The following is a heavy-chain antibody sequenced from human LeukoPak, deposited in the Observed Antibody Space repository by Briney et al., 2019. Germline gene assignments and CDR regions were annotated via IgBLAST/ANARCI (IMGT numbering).Heavy chain of an antibody. V-gene: IGHV1-69*13. Sequence: SVKVSCKASGGTFSSYAISWVRQAPGQGLEWMGGIIPIFGTANYAQKFQGRVTITADESTSTAYMELSSLRSEDTAVYYCARELREYTSLGFDLWGRGTLVTVSS. J-gene: IGHJ2*01. D-gene: IGHD2/OR15-2a*01. CDR3: ARELREYTSLGFDL. CDR2: IIPIFGTA. CDR1: GGTFSSYA.